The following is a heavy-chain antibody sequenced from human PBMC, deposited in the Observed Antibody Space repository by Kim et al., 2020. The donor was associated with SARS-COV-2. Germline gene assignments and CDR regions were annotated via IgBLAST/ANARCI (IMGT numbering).Heavy chain of an antibody. V-gene: IGHV4-39*01. J-gene: IGHJ4*02. CDR3: ARHVSKSSGWIN. Sequence: SETLSLTCTVSGGSLSSSSYYWGWIRQPPGKGLEWIGSIYYSGSTYYNPSLKSRVTISVDTSKNQFSLKLSSVTAADTAVYYCARHVSKSSGWINWGQGTLVTVSS. D-gene: IGHD6-19*01. CDR1: GGSLSSSSYY. CDR2: IYYSGST.